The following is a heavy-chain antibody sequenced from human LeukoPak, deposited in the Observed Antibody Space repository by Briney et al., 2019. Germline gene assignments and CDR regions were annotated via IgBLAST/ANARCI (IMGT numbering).Heavy chain of an antibody. D-gene: IGHD3-22*01. CDR3: ARMVSSGFSDY. J-gene: IGHJ4*02. CDR1: GGSLTNYY. CDR2: VFYRGTT. V-gene: IGHV4-59*01. Sequence: PSETLSLTCTVSGGSLTNYYWGWIRQPPGKGLEWIGYVFYRGTTNYNPSFKSRVTISADTSKNQFSLKLSSVTAADTAVYYCARMVSSGFSDYWGQGTLVAVSS.